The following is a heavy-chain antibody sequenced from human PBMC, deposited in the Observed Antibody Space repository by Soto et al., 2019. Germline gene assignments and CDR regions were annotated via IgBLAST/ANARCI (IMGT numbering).Heavy chain of an antibody. CDR1: GGSISSYY. CDR3: ARHDYGDSDFDC. Sequence: SETLPLTCTVSGGSISSYYWSWIRQPPGKGLEWIGYIYYSGSTNYNPSLKSRVTISVDTSKNQFSLKLSSVTAADTAVYYCARHDYGDSDFDCWGQGTLVTVSS. J-gene: IGHJ4*02. CDR2: IYYSGST. D-gene: IGHD4-17*01. V-gene: IGHV4-59*01.